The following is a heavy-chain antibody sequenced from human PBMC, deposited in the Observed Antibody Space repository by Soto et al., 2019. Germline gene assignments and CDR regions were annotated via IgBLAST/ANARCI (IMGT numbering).Heavy chain of an antibody. Sequence: SETLSLTCTVSGGSISNYYWSWIRQPPGNELEWIAYINYSGSTNYNPSLKSRVTISVDTSKNQFSLKLSSVTAADTAVYYCAMGYSYDAFDIWGQGTMVTVSS. CDR3: AMGYSYDAFDI. V-gene: IGHV4-59*01. J-gene: IGHJ3*02. D-gene: IGHD5-18*01. CDR2: INYSGST. CDR1: GGSISNYY.